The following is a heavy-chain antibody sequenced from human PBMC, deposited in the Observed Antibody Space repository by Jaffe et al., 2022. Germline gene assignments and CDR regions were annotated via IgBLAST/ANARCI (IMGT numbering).Heavy chain of an antibody. J-gene: IGHJ4*02. V-gene: IGHV4-38-2*01. CDR2: IYHSGST. Sequence: QVQLQESGPGLVKPSETLSLTCAVSGYSISSGYYWGWIRQPPGKGLEWIGSIYHSGSTYYNPSLKSRVTISVDTSKNQFSLKLSSVTAADTAVYYCARLRPVTGYTQYYFDYWGQGTLVTVSS. CDR1: GYSISSGYY. CDR3: ARLRPVTGYTQYYFDY. D-gene: IGHD3-9*01.